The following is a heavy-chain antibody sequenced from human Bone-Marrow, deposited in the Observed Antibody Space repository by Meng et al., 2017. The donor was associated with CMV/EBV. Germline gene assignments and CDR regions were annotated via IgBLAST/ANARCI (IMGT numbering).Heavy chain of an antibody. D-gene: IGHD4-11*01. CDR2: ISSSSSYI. J-gene: IGHJ5*01. V-gene: IGHV3-21*04. CDR3: ARGNFDYNNYHGWFDS. CDR1: GFTFSSYS. Sequence: GESLKISCAASGFTFSSYSMNWVRQAPGKGLEWVSSISSSSSYIYYADSVKGRFTISRDNAKNSLYLQMNSLRAEDTAVYYCARGNFDYNNYHGWFDSWGQGTLVTVSS.